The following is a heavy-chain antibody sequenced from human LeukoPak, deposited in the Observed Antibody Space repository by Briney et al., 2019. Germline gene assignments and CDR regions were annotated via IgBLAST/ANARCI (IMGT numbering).Heavy chain of an antibody. Sequence: SETLSLTCAVYGGSFSGYYWSWIRQPPGKGLEWIGEINHSGSTNYNPSLKSRVTISVDTSKNQFSLKLSSVTAADTAVYYCARCGYSYGYVCYFDYWGQGTLVTVSS. J-gene: IGHJ4*02. CDR3: ARCGYSYGYVCYFDY. CDR2: INHSGST. V-gene: IGHV4-34*01. D-gene: IGHD5-18*01. CDR1: GGSFSGYY.